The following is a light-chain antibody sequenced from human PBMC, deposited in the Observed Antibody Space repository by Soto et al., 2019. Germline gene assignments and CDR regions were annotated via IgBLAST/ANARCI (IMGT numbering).Light chain of an antibody. CDR3: QSYGRV. J-gene: IGLJ1*01. V-gene: IGLV1-40*01. Sequence: QSVLTQPPSVSGAPGQRVTISCTGSSSNIGAGYDVHWYQQLPGTAPKLLIYGNSNRPSGVPDRFSGSKSGTSASLAITGLQAEDGADYYCQSYGRVFGTGTKLTVL. CDR2: GNS. CDR1: SSNIGAGYD.